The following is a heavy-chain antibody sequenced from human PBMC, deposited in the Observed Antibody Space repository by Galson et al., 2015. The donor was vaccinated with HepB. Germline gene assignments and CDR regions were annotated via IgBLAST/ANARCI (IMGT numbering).Heavy chain of an antibody. CDR3: ARGPRIVHGFGYYYGMDV. V-gene: IGHV3-33*08. CDR1: GFTFSSYG. Sequence: SLRLSCAASGFTFSSYGMHWVRQAPGKGLEWVAVIWYDGSNKYYADSVKGRFTISRDNSKNTLYLQMNSLRAEDTAVYYCARGPRIVHGFGYYYGMDVWGPGTTVTVSS. CDR2: IWYDGSNK. D-gene: IGHD2/OR15-2a*01. J-gene: IGHJ6*02.